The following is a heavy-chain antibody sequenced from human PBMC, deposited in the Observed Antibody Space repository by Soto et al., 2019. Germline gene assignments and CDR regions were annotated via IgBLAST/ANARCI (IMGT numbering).Heavy chain of an antibody. CDR1: GGSFSAYY. J-gene: IGHJ4*02. D-gene: IGHD3-22*01. CDR2: INHSGGT. Sequence: SETLSLTCAVYGGSFSAYYWSWIRQPPGKGLEWIGEINHSGGTSYNPSLKSRVTISVDTSKSQFSLKLTSVTAADRAVYYCARGSVDTVDSSGFYVYWGPGTPLTVSS. CDR3: ARGSVDTVDSSGFYVY. V-gene: IGHV4-34*01.